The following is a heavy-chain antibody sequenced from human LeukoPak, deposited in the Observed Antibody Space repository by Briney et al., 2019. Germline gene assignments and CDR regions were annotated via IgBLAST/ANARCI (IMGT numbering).Heavy chain of an antibody. CDR1: GGSISSLS. V-gene: IGHV4-59*11. J-gene: IGHJ3*02. CDR2: LHYSGST. CDR3: ARVAGLSLYYDSFAFDI. D-gene: IGHD3-22*01. Sequence: PSETLSLTCTVSGGSISSLSWSWIRQPPGKGLECIGYLHYSGSTNYNPSLKSRVTISVDTSKNQFSLKLSSVTAADTAVYYCARVAGLSLYYDSFAFDIWGQGTMVTVSS.